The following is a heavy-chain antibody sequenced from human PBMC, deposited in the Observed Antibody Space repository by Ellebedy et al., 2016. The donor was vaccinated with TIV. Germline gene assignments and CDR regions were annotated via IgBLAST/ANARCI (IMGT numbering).Heavy chain of an antibody. D-gene: IGHD2-21*01. CDR1: GIIVSDYF. CDR2: LYPDAKT. CDR3: ARDPGGGGDFGDNWFDP. Sequence: PEGSLRLSCEASGIIVSDYFMNWVRQAPGKGLEWVSVLYPDAKTNYTDSVNGRFIVSRDSFKNTLYLQMNSLTTEDTAVYYCARDPGGGGDFGDNWFDPWGQGTLVTVSS. V-gene: IGHV3-66*01. J-gene: IGHJ5*02.